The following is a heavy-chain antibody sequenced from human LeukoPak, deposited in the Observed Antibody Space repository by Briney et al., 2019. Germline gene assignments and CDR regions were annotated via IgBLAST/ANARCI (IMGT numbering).Heavy chain of an antibody. CDR1: GFTFSSYA. Sequence: PGGSLRLSCAASGFTFSSYAMSWVRQAPGKGLEWVSAISGSGGSTYYADSVKGRFTISRDNSKNTLYLQMNSLRAEDTAVYYCAKGITMVRGAGNYMDVWGQGTLVTVSS. J-gene: IGHJ4*02. V-gene: IGHV3-23*01. CDR3: AKGITMVRGAGNYMDV. CDR2: ISGSGGST. D-gene: IGHD3-10*01.